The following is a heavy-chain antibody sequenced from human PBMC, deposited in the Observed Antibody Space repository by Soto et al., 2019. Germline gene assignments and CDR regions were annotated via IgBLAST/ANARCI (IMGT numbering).Heavy chain of an antibody. Sequence: EVQLVESGGGLVQPGGSLRLSCAASGFTFSSYWMHWVLQAPGKGLVWVSRINSDGSSTSYADSVKGRFTISRDNAKNTLYLKMNSMRAEDPAVYYCARDTKGYSGYDYDDYFDYWGQGTLVTVSS. CDR1: GFTFSSYW. V-gene: IGHV3-74*01. D-gene: IGHD5-12*01. CDR3: ARDTKGYSGYDYDDYFDY. CDR2: INSDGSST. J-gene: IGHJ4*02.